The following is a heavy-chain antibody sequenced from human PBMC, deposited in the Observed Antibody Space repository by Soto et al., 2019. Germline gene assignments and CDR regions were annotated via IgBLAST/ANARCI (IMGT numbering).Heavy chain of an antibody. Sequence: PGESLKISCKGYGYTFTTYLIGWVRKITGKGLEWMGIIYPGDSDTRYSPSFQGQVTISADKSINTAYLQWSSLKASDTAMYYCARRSGDRSRSYGLDVWGQGTTVTVS. D-gene: IGHD3-10*01. V-gene: IGHV5-51*01. CDR2: IYPGDSDT. CDR1: GYTFTTYL. J-gene: IGHJ6*02. CDR3: ARRSGDRSRSYGLDV.